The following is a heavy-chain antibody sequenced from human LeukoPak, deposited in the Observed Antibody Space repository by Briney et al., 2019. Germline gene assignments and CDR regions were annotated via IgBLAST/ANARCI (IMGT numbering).Heavy chain of an antibody. Sequence: GGSLRLSCAASGFTFSSYWMHWVRRAPGKGLEWVSYIGSSVSTRYYADSVKGRFTISRDNGKHSLYLQMNNLRAEDTALYYCAREGSDFWSGYSKGYFDYWGQGTLVTVSS. J-gene: IGHJ4*02. CDR1: GFTFSSYW. V-gene: IGHV3-48*01. D-gene: IGHD3-3*01. CDR2: IGSSVSTR. CDR3: AREGSDFWSGYSKGYFDY.